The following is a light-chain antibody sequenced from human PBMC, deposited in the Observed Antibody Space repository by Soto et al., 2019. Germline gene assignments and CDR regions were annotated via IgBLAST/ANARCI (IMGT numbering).Light chain of an antibody. CDR2: DAS. V-gene: IGKV3-11*01. CDR1: QSVSSY. Sequence: EIVLTQSPATLSLSPGERATLSCRASQSVSSYLAWYQQQPGQAPRLLIYDASNRATGIPARFSGSGSGTDFTLTISSLEPEDFAVYYCQQRSIPITFGQGTRLEIK. CDR3: QQRSIPIT. J-gene: IGKJ5*01.